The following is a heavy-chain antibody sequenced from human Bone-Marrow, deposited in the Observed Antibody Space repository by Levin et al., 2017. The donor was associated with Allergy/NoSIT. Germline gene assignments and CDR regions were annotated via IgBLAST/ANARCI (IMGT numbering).Heavy chain of an antibody. D-gene: IGHD2-2*01. CDR3: TGPIVVPDTSGGF. CDR1: GFSFSSYS. V-gene: IGHV3-48*01. Sequence: PGGSLRLSCAASGFSFSSYSMNWVRRAPGKGLEWVAYISGSGIIINYADSVKGRFTVSRDNAKSSLYLQMNSLRGEDTAVYYCTGPIVVPDTSGGFWGQGTSVTVSS. J-gene: IGHJ4*02. CDR2: ISGSGIII.